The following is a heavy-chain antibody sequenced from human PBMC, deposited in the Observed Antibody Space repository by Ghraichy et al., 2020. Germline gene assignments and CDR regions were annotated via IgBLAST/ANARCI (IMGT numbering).Heavy chain of an antibody. CDR1: GGSFSGYY. CDR2: INHSGST. V-gene: IGHV4-34*01. Sequence: SETLSLTCAVYGGSFSGYYWSWIRQPPGKGLEWIGEINHSGSTNYNPSLKSRVTISVDTSKNQFSLKLSSVTAADTAVYYCARIARPRVRFLEWLRGDTLKFDYWGQGTLVTVSS. CDR3: ARIARPRVRFLEWLRGDTLKFDY. J-gene: IGHJ4*02. D-gene: IGHD3-3*01.